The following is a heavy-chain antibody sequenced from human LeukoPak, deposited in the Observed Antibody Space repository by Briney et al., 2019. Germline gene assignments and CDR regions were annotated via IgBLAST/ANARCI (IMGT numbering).Heavy chain of an antibody. J-gene: IGHJ5*02. CDR1: GGSISSSSYY. Sequence: SETLSLTCAVSGGSISSSSYYWGWIRQPPGKGLEWIGSIYYSGSTYYNPSLKSRVTISVDTSKNQFSLKLSSVTAADTAVYYCAREKRITIFGVVTDWFDPWGQGTLVTVSS. D-gene: IGHD3-3*01. CDR3: AREKRITIFGVVTDWFDP. CDR2: IYYSGST. V-gene: IGHV4-39*07.